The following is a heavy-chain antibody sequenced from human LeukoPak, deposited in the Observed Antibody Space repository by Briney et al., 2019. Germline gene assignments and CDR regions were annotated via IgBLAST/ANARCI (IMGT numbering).Heavy chain of an antibody. CDR2: ISWNSGSI. Sequence: PGGSLRLSCAASGFTFDDYAMHWVRQAPGKGLEWVSGISWNSGSIGYADSVKGRFTISRDNAKNSLYLQMNSLRAEDMALYYCAKGSHDHYYDSSGYLDAFDIWGQGTMVTVSS. CDR1: GFTFDDYA. J-gene: IGHJ3*02. D-gene: IGHD3-22*01. V-gene: IGHV3-9*03. CDR3: AKGSHDHYYDSSGYLDAFDI.